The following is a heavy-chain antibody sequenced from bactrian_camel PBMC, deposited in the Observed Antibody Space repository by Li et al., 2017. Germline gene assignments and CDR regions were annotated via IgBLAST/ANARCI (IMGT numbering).Heavy chain of an antibody. Sequence: QLVESGGGLVQPGGSLRLSCAASGFAFSSYAMNWVRQAPGKGLEWVSHISTVSMLGSTYADSVKGRFTISRDNAKNTLYLQLNNLKTEDTAMYYCAKYSVPAGLGQGTQVTVS. CDR1: GFAFSSYA. J-gene: IGHJ4*01. V-gene: IGHV3S42*01. D-gene: IGHD5*01. CDR2: ISTVSMLGST.